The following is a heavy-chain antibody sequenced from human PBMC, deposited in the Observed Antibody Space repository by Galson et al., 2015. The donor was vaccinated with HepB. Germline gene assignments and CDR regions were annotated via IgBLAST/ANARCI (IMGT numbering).Heavy chain of an antibody. D-gene: IGHD6-19*01. V-gene: IGHV5-10-1*01. CDR1: GYAFTTYW. J-gene: IGHJ4*02. CDR3: AKHVLPYTSGWYGYFDY. Sequence: QSGAEVKKPGESLRISCTASGYAFTTYWISWVRQMPGKGLEWMGRIDPRDSYTNSSPSIQGHVTISVDKSLSTAYLQWSSLKASDTAMYFCAKHVLPYTSGWYGYFDYWGQGTLVTVSS. CDR2: IDPRDSYT.